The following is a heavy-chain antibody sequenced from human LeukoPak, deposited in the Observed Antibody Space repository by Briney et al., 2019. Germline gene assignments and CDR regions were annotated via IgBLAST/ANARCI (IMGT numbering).Heavy chain of an antibody. CDR1: GYTFTGYY. V-gene: IGHV1-2*02. CDR3: ARTRYFDWLFPPDY. CDR2: INPNSGGT. D-gene: IGHD3-9*01. J-gene: IGHJ4*02. Sequence: ASVKVSCKASGYTFTGYYMHWVRQAPGQGLEWMGWINPNSGGTNYAQKFQGRATMTRDTSISTAYMELSRLRSDDTAVYYCARTRYFDWLFPPDYWGQGTLVTVSS.